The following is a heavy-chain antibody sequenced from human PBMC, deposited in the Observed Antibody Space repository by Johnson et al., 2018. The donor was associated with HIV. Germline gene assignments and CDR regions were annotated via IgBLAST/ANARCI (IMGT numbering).Heavy chain of an antibody. V-gene: IGHV3-30*18. CDR1: GFTFSTYA. CDR3: AKYTAMVRSSAAFDI. D-gene: IGHD5-18*01. J-gene: IGHJ3*02. CDR2: ISYDGSQN. Sequence: QVQLVESGGGVVQPGRSLRLSCAASGFTFSTYAMHWVRQVPGKGLEWVAVISYDGSQNLYVDSVKGRFTISRDNSENTLYLQMNSLRPEDTAVYYCAKYTAMVRSSAAFDIWGQGTMVTVSS.